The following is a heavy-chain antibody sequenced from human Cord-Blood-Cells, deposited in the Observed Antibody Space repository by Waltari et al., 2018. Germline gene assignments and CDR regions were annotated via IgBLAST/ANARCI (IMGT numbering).Heavy chain of an antibody. CDR1: GFTFSSYW. Sequence: EVQLVESGGGLVQPGGSLRLSCAASGFTFSSYWMSWVRQAPGKGLEWVANIKQDGSEKYYVDSVKGRFTISRDNAKNSLYLQMNSLRAEDTAVYYCATNYQYPGIAAAGLDAFDIWGQGTMVTVSS. V-gene: IGHV3-7*01. D-gene: IGHD6-13*01. CDR2: IKQDGSEK. J-gene: IGHJ3*02. CDR3: ATNYQYPGIAAAGLDAFDI.